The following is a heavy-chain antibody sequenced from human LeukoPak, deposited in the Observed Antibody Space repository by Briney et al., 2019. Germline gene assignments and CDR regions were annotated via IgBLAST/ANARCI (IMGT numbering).Heavy chain of an antibody. CDR1: GFTFSSYA. Sequence: GGSLRLSCAASGFTFSSYATHWVRQAPGKGLEWVAVISYDGSNKYYADSVKGRFTISRDNSKNTLYLQMNSLRAEDTAVYYCARAVVDSPNCSSTSCYEYYYYGMDVWGQGTTVTVSS. J-gene: IGHJ6*02. D-gene: IGHD2-2*01. CDR2: ISYDGSNK. V-gene: IGHV3-30*04. CDR3: ARAVVDSPNCSSTSCYEYYYYGMDV.